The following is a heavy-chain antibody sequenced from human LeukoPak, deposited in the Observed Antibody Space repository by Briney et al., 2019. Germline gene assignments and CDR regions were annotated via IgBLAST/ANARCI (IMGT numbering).Heavy chain of an antibody. CDR1: GGSFSGYY. D-gene: IGHD3-22*01. Sequence: PSDPQALTCAVCGGSFSGYYWGWIRQSPGRGLEWIGEINRSGNSNYNASLKSRVTISVDTSKNQFSLKLRYVSAADTAVYYCARGPYYGSRDWGEGTLVTVSS. V-gene: IGHV4-34*01. CDR3: ARGPYYGSRD. J-gene: IGHJ1*01. CDR2: INRSGNS.